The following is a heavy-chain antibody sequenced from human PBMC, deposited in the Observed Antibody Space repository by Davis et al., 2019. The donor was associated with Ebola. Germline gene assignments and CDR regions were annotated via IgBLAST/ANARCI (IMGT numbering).Heavy chain of an antibody. V-gene: IGHV1-46*03. CDR2: INPSGGST. J-gene: IGHJ6*02. Sequence: ASVKVSCKASGYTFTGYYMHWVRQAPGQGLEWMGIINPSGGSTSYAQKFQGRVTMTRDTSTSTVYMELSSLRSEDTAVYYCARELIVIMAAAGTGAGDYYYYGMDVWGQGTTVTVSS. CDR1: GYTFTGYY. D-gene: IGHD6-13*01. CDR3: ARELIVIMAAAGTGAGDYYYYGMDV.